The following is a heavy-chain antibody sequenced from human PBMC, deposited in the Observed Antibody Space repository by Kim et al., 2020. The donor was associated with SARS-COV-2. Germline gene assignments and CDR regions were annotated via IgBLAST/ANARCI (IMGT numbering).Heavy chain of an antibody. J-gene: IGHJ3*02. Sequence: GESLKISCKGSGYSFTSYWIGWVRQMPGKGLEWMGIIYPGDSDTRYSPSFQGQVTISADKSISTAYLQWSSLKASDTAMYYCARPIPSAEYYDILTGYYKTPNPVAFDIWGQGTMVTVSS. V-gene: IGHV5-51*01. CDR1: GYSFTSYW. D-gene: IGHD3-9*01. CDR2: IYPGDSDT. CDR3: ARPIPSAEYYDILTGYYKTPNPVAFDI.